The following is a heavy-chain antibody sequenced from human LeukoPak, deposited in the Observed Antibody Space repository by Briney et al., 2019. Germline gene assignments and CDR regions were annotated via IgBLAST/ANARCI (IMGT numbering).Heavy chain of an antibody. CDR2: ISCRSSYI. V-gene: IGHV3-21*01. D-gene: IGHD2-8*01. CDR1: GFTFSSYS. Sequence: GGSLRLYCAASGFTFSSYSMHWVRQAPGKGLESVSSISCRSSYIYYADSVKGRFTLSIDNSKNILYLQMNRLRGEYTAVYYCAKDRCSNGIGCLYYYMDVWGKGTTVAISS. J-gene: IGHJ6*03. CDR3: AKDRCSNGIGCLYYYMDV.